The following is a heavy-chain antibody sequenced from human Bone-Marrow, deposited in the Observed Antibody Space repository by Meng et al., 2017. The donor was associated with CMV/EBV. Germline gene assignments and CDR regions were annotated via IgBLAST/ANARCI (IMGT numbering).Heavy chain of an antibody. V-gene: IGHV1-8*03. CDR3: ARSYRPAAMNAFDI. J-gene: IGHJ3*02. CDR1: GYTFTSYD. D-gene: IGHD2-2*01. Sequence: ASVKVSCKASGYTFTSYDINWVRQATGQGLEWMGWMNPNSGNTGYAQKFQGRVTITRNTSISTAYMELSSLRSEDTAVYYCARSYRPAAMNAFDIWGQGTMVTVSS. CDR2: MNPNSGNT.